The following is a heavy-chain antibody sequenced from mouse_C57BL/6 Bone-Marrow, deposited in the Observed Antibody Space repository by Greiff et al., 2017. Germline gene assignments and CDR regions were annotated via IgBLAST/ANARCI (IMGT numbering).Heavy chain of an antibody. CDR1: GYAFSSYW. V-gene: IGHV1-80*01. Sequence: VQLVESGAELVKPGASVKISCKASGYAFSSYWMNWVKQRPGKGLEWIGQIYPGDGDTNYNGKFKGKATLTADKSSSTAYMQLSSLTSEDSAVYFCARYGTGVLYYAMDYWGQGTSVTVSS. CDR3: ARYGTGVLYYAMDY. CDR2: IYPGDGDT. D-gene: IGHD4-1*01. J-gene: IGHJ4*01.